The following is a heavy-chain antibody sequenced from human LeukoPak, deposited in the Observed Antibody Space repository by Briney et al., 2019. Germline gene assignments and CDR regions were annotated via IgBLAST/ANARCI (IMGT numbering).Heavy chain of an antibody. CDR3: AREGLYSSSWYRY. D-gene: IGHD6-13*01. Sequence: PSETLSLTCAVYGGSFSGYYWSWIRQPPGKGLEWIGEINHSGSTNYNPSLKSRVTISVDTSKNQFSLKLSSVTAADTAVYYCAREGLYSSSWYRYWGQGTLVTVSS. CDR1: GGSFSGYY. CDR2: INHSGST. J-gene: IGHJ4*02. V-gene: IGHV4-34*01.